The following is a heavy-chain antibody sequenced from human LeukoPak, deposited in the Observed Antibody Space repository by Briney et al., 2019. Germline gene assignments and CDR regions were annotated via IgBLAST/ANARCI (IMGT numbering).Heavy chain of an antibody. CDR1: GYTFTGYY. V-gene: IGHV1-2*02. J-gene: IGHJ5*02. Sequence: GASVKVSCKASGYTFTGYYMHWVRQAPGQGLEWMGWINPNSGGTNYAQKFQGRVTMTRDTSISTAYMELSRLRSDDTAVYYCARDWVYCSSTSCPRGNWFDPWGQGTLVTVSS. D-gene: IGHD2-2*01. CDR2: INPNSGGT. CDR3: ARDWVYCSSTSCPRGNWFDP.